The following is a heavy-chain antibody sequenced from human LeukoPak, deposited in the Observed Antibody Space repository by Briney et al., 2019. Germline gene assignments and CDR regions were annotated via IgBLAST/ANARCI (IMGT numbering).Heavy chain of an antibody. Sequence: PGGSLRLSCAASGFTFSSYAMSWVRQAPGKGLEWVSVISGSGGSTYYADSVKGPFTISRDNSKNTLYLQMKRLRAEDTAIYYCAKGRGGTVTSGLNYWGQGTLVTVSS. CDR2: ISGSGGST. V-gene: IGHV3-23*01. CDR1: GFTFSSYA. J-gene: IGHJ4*02. D-gene: IGHD4-17*01. CDR3: AKGRGGTVTSGLNY.